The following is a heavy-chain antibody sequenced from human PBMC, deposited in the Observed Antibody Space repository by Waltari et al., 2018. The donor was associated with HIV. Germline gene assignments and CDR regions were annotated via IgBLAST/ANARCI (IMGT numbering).Heavy chain of an antibody. CDR3: ATDRMLGYCTNGVCYKANYFDY. V-gene: IGHV1-24*01. CDR1: GYTLTELS. Sequence: QVQLVQSGAEVKKPGASVKVSCKVSGYTLTELSMHWVRQAPGKGLEWMGGFDPEDGETIYAQKFQGRVTMTEDTSTDTAYMELSSLRSEDTAVYYCATDRMLGYCTNGVCYKANYFDYWGQGTLVTVSS. D-gene: IGHD2-8*01. J-gene: IGHJ4*02. CDR2: FDPEDGET.